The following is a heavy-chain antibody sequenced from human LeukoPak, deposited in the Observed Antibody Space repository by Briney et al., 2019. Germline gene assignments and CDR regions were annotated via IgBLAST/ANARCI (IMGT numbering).Heavy chain of an antibody. D-gene: IGHD1-26*01. J-gene: IGHJ5*02. CDR3: ARAPYSGRGFDP. CDR2: INPNSGGT. Sequence: ASVKVSCKASGYTFTGYYMHWVRQAPGQGLEWMGRINPNSGGTSYAQKFQGRVTMTRDTSISTAYMELSRLRSDDTAVYYCARAPYSGRGFDPWGQGTLATVSS. V-gene: IGHV1-2*06. CDR1: GYTFTGYY.